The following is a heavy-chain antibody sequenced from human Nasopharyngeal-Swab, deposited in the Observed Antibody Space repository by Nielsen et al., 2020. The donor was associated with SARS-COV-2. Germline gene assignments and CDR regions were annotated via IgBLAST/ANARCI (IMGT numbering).Heavy chain of an antibody. D-gene: IGHD1-1*01. Sequence: SETLSLTCRVSGGSISGYFWSWIRQPAVEGLECVGRCSTSGSTNYNPSLKSRVTISIDMSKNQFSLESRSVTAADSAFYYCARSGTTKYGLDVWRIGKMVIVSS. J-gene: IGHJ6*04. CDR1: GGSISGYF. CDR3: ARSGTTKYGLDV. CDR2: CSTSGST. V-gene: IGHV4-4*07.